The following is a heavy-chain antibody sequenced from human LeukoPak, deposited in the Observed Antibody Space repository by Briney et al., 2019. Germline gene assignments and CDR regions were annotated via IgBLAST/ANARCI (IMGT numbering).Heavy chain of an antibody. D-gene: IGHD4-11*01. J-gene: IGHJ4*02. Sequence: GGSLRLSCAVSGFIVSSNYMSWVRQTPGKGLEWVSVIYSDGSTYYADSVKGRFIASRDNSKNTLYLQMNSLRAEDTAVYYCARGGGDYNPFDYWGQGTLVTVSS. CDR1: GFIVSSNY. V-gene: IGHV3-53*01. CDR2: IYSDGST. CDR3: ARGGGDYNPFDY.